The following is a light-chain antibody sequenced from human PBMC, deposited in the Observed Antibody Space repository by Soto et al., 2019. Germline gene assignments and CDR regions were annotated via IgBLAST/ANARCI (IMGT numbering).Light chain of an antibody. Sequence: EIVLTQSPGTLSLSPGESATLSCRASQSVSSSYLSWYQQKSGQAPRLLIHGTSDRATGIPDRFSGSGSGTDFTLTITSLEPEDFAVYYCQQYGRLPPYTFGQGTKLEIK. CDR3: QQYGRLPPYT. CDR2: GTS. J-gene: IGKJ2*01. V-gene: IGKV3-20*01. CDR1: QSVSSSY.